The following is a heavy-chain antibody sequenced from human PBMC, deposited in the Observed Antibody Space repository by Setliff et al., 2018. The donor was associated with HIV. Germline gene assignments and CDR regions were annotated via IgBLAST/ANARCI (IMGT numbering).Heavy chain of an antibody. V-gene: IGHV3-33*01. CDR3: VRDQNTPSRCRSKTCINPGDY. J-gene: IGHJ4*02. D-gene: IGHD2-2*01. CDR1: GFSLSYHG. CDR2: IWYGGSNE. Sequence: GGSLRLSCAASGFSLSYHGMHWVRQAPGKGLEWVAIIWYGGSNEYYADSVKGRFTISRDNSKNTLYLQMDSLRAEDTAVYYCVRDQNTPSRCRSKTCINPGDYWGLGTLVTVSS.